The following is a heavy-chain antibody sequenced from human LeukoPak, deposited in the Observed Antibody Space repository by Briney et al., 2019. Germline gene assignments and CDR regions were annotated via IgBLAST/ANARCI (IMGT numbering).Heavy chain of an antibody. CDR3: AGSPRIFGVVIVGDWFDP. CDR1: GGPFSGYY. V-gene: IGHV4-34*01. D-gene: IGHD3-3*01. J-gene: IGHJ5*02. CDR2: INHSGST. Sequence: SETLSLTCAVYGGPFSGYYWSWIRQPPGKGLEWIGEINHSGSTNYNPSLKSRVTISVDTSKNQFSLKLSSVTAADTAVYYCAGSPRIFGVVIVGDWFDPWGQGTLVTVSS.